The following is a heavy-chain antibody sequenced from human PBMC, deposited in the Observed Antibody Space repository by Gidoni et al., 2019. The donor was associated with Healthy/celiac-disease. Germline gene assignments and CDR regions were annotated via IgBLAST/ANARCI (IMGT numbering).Heavy chain of an antibody. CDR2: IWSDGSNK. CDR3: AREESLEGLLPYYFDY. J-gene: IGHJ4*02. V-gene: IGHV3-33*01. Sequence: QVQLVESGGGVVQPGRSLRRAWAASGFTFSSYGMHWVRQAPGKGLEWVAVIWSDGSNKYYADSVKGRFTISRDNSKNTLYLQMNSLRAEDTAVYYCAREESLEGLLPYYFDYWGQGTLVTVSS. CDR1: GFTFSSYG. D-gene: IGHD2-15*01.